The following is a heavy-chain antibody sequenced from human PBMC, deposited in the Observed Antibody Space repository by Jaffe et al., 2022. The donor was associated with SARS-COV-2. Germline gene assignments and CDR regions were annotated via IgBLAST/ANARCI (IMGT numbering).Heavy chain of an antibody. CDR2: ISAYNGNT. V-gene: IGHV1-18*01. CDR1: GYTFTSYG. D-gene: IGHD6-19*01. J-gene: IGHJ4*02. Sequence: QVQLVQSGAEVKKPGASVKVSCKASGYTFTSYGISWVRQAPGQGLEWMGWISAYNGNTNYAQKLQGRVTVTTDTSTSTAYMELRSLRSDDTAVYYCARDQGIPVPGTGGERFDYWGQGTLVTVSS. CDR3: ARDQGIPVPGTGGERFDY.